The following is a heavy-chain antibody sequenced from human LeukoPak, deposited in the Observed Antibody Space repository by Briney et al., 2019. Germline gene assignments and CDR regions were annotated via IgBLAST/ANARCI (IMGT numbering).Heavy chain of an antibody. Sequence: PPGRSLRLSCAASGFTFSSYAMHWVRQAPGKGLEWVAVISYDGSNKYYADSVKGRFTISRDNSKNTLYLQMNSLRAEDTAVYYCARVWLPDYYDSSGYSPPDYWGQGTLVTVSS. CDR2: ISYDGSNK. D-gene: IGHD3-22*01. J-gene: IGHJ4*02. CDR1: GFTFSSYA. CDR3: ARVWLPDYYDSSGYSPPDY. V-gene: IGHV3-30*04.